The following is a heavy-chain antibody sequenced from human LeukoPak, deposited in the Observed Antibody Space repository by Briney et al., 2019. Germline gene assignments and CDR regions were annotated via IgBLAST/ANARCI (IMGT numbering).Heavy chain of an antibody. Sequence: GASVKVSRKTSGYTFTTYAMHWVRQAPGQRLEWMGWLNGVNGNTKYSQRFQGRVTITRDTSASAAYMELSSLTSEDTAVYYCAKGNTYGFDYWGQGTLVTVSS. V-gene: IGHV1-3*01. J-gene: IGHJ4*02. CDR3: AKGNTYGFDY. D-gene: IGHD5-18*01. CDR2: LNGVNGNT. CDR1: GYTFTTYA.